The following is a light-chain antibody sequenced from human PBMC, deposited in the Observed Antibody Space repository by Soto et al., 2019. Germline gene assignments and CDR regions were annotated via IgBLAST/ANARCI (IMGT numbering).Light chain of an antibody. CDR3: QSADSSGTYSVL. V-gene: IGLV3-25*03. CDR1: ALPKQY. CDR2: KDS. J-gene: IGLJ2*01. Sequence: SYELTQPPSVSVSPGQTARITCSGDALPKQYAYWYQQKPGQAPVLVIYKDSERPSGIPERFSGSSSGTTVTLTISGVQAEDEADYYCQSADSSGTYSVLFGGETKLTVL.